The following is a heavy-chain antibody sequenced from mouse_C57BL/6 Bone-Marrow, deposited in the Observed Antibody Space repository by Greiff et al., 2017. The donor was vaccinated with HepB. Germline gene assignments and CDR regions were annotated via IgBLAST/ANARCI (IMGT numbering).Heavy chain of an antibody. V-gene: IGHV1-15*01. Sequence: VKLMESGAELVRPGASVTLSCKASGYTFTDYEMHWVKQTPVHGLEWIGAIDPETGGTAYNQKFKGKAILTADKSSSTAYMELRSLTSEDSAVYYCTRSPYGRVWFAYWGQGTLVTVSA. J-gene: IGHJ3*01. CDR3: TRSPYGRVWFAY. D-gene: IGHD1-1*01. CDR2: IDPETGGT. CDR1: GYTFTDYE.